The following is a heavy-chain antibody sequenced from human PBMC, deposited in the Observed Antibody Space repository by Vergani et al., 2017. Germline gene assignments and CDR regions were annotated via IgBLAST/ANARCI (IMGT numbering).Heavy chain of an antibody. V-gene: IGHV4-38-2*02. Sequence: QIQLQESGPGLVKPSETLSLTCSVSGYSISRGFYWAWIRQTPEKGLEWIGGMFHTGDASNSPSLQSRVAFSMDTSKNQFSLQITSVTAADTAVYFCGVIMVRSPRPNNWFDSWGRGTLVTVSS. CDR2: MFHTGDA. J-gene: IGHJ5*01. D-gene: IGHD3-10*01. CDR3: GVIMVRSPRPNNWFDS. CDR1: GYSISRGFY.